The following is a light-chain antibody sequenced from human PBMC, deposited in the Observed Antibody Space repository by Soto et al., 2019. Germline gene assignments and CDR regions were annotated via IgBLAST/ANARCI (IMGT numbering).Light chain of an antibody. Sequence: QSALTQPASVSGSPGQSITISCTGSSSDVGNYNYVSWYQQHPGKAPKLMIFEVSNRPSGVSNRFSGSKSGNTASLTISGLQAEDEADYWCCSYTSSSSSGVFGGGTKLTVL. CDR3: CSYTSSSSSGV. V-gene: IGLV2-14*01. J-gene: IGLJ3*02. CDR1: SSDVGNYNY. CDR2: EVS.